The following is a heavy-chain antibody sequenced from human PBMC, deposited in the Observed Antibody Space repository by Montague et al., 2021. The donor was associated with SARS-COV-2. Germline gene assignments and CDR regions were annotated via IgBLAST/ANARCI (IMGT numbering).Heavy chain of an antibody. J-gene: IGHJ4*02. CDR3: ARMAPITGLDY. CDR1: GFSLSTSGMC. V-gene: IGHV2-70*01. D-gene: IGHD1-20*01. CDR2: XXWXXXK. Sequence: PALVKPIQTLTLTCTFSGFSLSTSGMCVSWIRQPPGKALEWLAXXXWXXXKYXSTSLKTRLTISKDTSKNQVVLTMTNMDPVDTATYYCARMAPITGLDYWGQGTLVTVSS.